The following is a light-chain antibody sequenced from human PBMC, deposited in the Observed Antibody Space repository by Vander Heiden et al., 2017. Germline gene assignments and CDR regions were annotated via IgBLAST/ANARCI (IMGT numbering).Light chain of an antibody. V-gene: IGKV1-39*01. CDR3: QQSDSTPRYT. CDR2: AAS. J-gene: IGKJ2*01. Sequence: DIQMTQSPSSLSASVGDRVNITCRASQSISSYLNWYQQKPGKAPKLLIYAASSLQSGVPSRFSGSGSGTDFTLTISSLQPEDFATYYCQQSDSTPRYTFGQGTKLEIK. CDR1: QSISSY.